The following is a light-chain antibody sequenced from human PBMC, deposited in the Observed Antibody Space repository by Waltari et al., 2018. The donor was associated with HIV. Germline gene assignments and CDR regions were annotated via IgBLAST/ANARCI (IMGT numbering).Light chain of an antibody. CDR3: CSYTKLTTHYVL. V-gene: IGLV2-14*03. CDR1: TTDIGGYNS. CDR2: GVS. Sequence: QSALTQPASVSGSPGQSITISCNGTTTDIGGYNSVSWYQRHPDKAPKLIIFGVSNRPSGISSRFSGSKSGNTASLTISGLQAEDEADYYCCSYTKLTTHYVLFGGGTKLTVL. J-gene: IGLJ2*01.